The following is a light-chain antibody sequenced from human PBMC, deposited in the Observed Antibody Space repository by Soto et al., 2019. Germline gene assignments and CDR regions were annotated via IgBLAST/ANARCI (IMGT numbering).Light chain of an antibody. V-gene: IGLV2-14*01. CDR2: KVS. CDR3: SSFTSSTLCV. J-gene: IGLJ1*01. CDR1: NSDVGGHNY. Sequence: QSALTQPASVSGSPGQSITISCTGTNSDVGGHNYVSWYQHHPGKAPKLVLYKVSNRPSGVSYRFSGSKSGNTASLTISELRAEDEADYYCSSFTSSTLCVFGTGTKVTVL.